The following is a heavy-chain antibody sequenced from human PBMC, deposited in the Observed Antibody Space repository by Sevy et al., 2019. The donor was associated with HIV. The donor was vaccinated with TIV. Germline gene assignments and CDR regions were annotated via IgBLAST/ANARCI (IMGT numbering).Heavy chain of an antibody. J-gene: IGHJ4*02. V-gene: IGHV4-39*01. CDR1: GGSITSKNYF. D-gene: IGHD5-18*01. Sequence: SETLSLTCSVSGGSITSKNYFWAWIRQSPGKGLEWIGSIYHSGSTYHSPSLQRRVVISVDTSRRHFSLKFSSVTATDTAVYYCARHSFKHGYRPHYFDYWSQGTLVTVSS. CDR2: IYHSGST. CDR3: ARHSFKHGYRPHYFDY.